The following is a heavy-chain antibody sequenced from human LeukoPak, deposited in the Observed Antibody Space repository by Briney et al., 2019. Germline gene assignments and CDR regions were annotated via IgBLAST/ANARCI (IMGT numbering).Heavy chain of an antibody. V-gene: IGHV3-7*01. J-gene: IGHJ4*02. D-gene: IGHD4-17*01. Sequence: GGSLRLSCAASGFTFSSSWMSWVRQAPGKGLEWVANITPDGSQTYSVDSVKGRFTISRDNAKNSLYLQMNSLRAEDTAVYYCARDPDYDAVDYWGQGTLVTVSS. CDR1: GFTFSSSW. CDR2: ITPDGSQT. CDR3: ARDPDYDAVDY.